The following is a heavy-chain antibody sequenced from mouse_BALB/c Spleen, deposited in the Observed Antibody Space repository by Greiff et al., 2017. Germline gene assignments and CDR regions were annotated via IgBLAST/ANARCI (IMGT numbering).Heavy chain of an antibody. CDR2: INSNGGST. CDR3: ARVGYRYDGWGFDY. V-gene: IGHV5-6-3*01. D-gene: IGHD2-14*01. J-gene: IGHJ3*01. Sequence: EVQGVGSGGGLVQPGGSLKLSCAASGFTFSSYGMSWVRQTPDKRLELVATINSNGGSTYYPDSVKGRFTISRDNAKNTLYLQMSSLKSEDTAMYYCARVGYRYDGWGFDYWGQGTLVTVSA. CDR1: GFTFSSYG.